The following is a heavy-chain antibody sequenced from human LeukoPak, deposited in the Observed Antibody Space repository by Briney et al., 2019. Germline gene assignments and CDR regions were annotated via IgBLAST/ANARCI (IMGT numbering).Heavy chain of an antibody. CDR1: GFTFSSYA. CDR2: IGSRGADT. J-gene: IGHJ4*02. D-gene: IGHD6-19*01. V-gene: IGHV3-23*01. CDR3: AIGWCSSAWG. Sequence: GGSLRLSCVASGFTFSSYAMNWVRQAPGKGLGWVSGIGSRGADTYYADTVKGRFTISRDNYKNTLYLQMNSLRAEDTAVFYCAIGWCSSAWGWGQGTLVTV.